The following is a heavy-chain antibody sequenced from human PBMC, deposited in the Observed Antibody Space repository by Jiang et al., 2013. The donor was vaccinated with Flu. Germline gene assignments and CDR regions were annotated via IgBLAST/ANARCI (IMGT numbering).Heavy chain of an antibody. CDR3: ARCYISEWYTEDAFDI. V-gene: IGHV4-39*01. CDR2: FIIVGAP. CDR1: EDSISSISSKLL. Sequence: GLVKPSETLSLTCIVSEDSISSISSKLLPGPGSASPQGGDWSGLAVFIIVGAPAIIRPLKSRVTISVDTSNQFSLRLSSVTAADTAVYYCARCYISEWYTEDAFDIWSQGTKVTVSS. J-gene: IGHJ3*02. D-gene: IGHD6-19*01.